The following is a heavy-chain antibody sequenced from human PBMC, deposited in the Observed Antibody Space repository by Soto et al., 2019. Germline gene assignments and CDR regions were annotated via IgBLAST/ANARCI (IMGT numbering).Heavy chain of an antibody. J-gene: IGHJ6*02. CDR2: IYYSGST. CDR3: ARDADYGGSRGGMDV. D-gene: IGHD4-17*01. CDR1: GGSVNNANYF. V-gene: IGHV4-31*03. Sequence: QVRLEESGPGLVKPSETLSIICSVSGGSVNNANYFWNWIRHHPENGLEWIGYIYYSGSTRYNPSFKTRATLSIDTSKNQFSLRLSSVTVADTGVYFCARDADYGGSRGGMDVWGRGTTVTVSS.